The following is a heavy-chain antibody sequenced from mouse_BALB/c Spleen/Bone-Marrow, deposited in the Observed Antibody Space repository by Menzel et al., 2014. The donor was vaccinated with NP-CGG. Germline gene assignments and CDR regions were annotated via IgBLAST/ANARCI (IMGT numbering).Heavy chain of an antibody. CDR2: IDPANGNT. V-gene: IGHV14-3*02. D-gene: IGHD1-2*01. CDR1: GLNIEDTY. Sequence: EVQVVESGAELVKPGASVKLSCTASGLNIEDTYMHWVKQRPEQGLEWIGRIDPANGNTKYDPKFQGKATITADTSSNTAYLQLSSLTSEDTAVYYCAEITTAAYYVMDYWGQGTSVTVSS. J-gene: IGHJ4*01. CDR3: AEITTAAYYVMDY.